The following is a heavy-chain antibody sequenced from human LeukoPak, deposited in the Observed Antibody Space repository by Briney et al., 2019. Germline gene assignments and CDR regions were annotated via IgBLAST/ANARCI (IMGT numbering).Heavy chain of an antibody. Sequence: ASVKVSCKASGYTFTGYYMHWVRQAPGQGLEWMGWINPNSGGTNYAQKFQGRVTMTRDTSISTAYMELSRPRSDDTAVYYCAREDRDIVVVVAAMIDYWGQGTLITVSS. CDR2: INPNSGGT. D-gene: IGHD2-15*01. CDR1: GYTFTGYY. V-gene: IGHV1-2*02. CDR3: AREDRDIVVVVAAMIDY. J-gene: IGHJ4*02.